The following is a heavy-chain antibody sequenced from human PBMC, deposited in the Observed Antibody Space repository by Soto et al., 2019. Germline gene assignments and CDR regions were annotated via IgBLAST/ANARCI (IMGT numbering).Heavy chain of an antibody. J-gene: IGHJ6*02. CDR1: GYTFTGYY. CDR2: INPNSGGT. D-gene: IGHD3-22*01. V-gene: IGHV1-2*02. CDR3: ARVAPYYYDSSAQYYYYGMDV. Sequence: EASVKVSCKASGYTFTGYYMHWVRQAPGQGLEWMGWINPNSGGTNYAQKFQGRVTMTRDTSISTAYMELSRLRSDDTAVYYCARVAPYYYDSSAQYYYYGMDVWGQGTTVTVSS.